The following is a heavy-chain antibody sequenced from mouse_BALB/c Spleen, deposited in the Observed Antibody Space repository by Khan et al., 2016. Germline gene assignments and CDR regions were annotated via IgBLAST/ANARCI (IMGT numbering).Heavy chain of an antibody. CDR1: GYSITSDYA. J-gene: IGHJ4*01. Sequence: EVQLQESGPGLVKPSQSLSLTCTVTGYSITSDYAWNWIRQIPGNKLEWMGYISYSGSTSYNPSLRSRISITRDTSKNQFFLQLNSVATEDTATXYCARSGGSGRYYSMDYWGQGTSVTVSS. D-gene: IGHD4-1*01. V-gene: IGHV3-2*02. CDR3: ARSGGSGRYYSMDY. CDR2: ISYSGST.